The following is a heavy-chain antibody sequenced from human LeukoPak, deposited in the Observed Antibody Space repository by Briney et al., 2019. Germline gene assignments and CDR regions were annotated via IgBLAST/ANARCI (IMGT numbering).Heavy chain of an antibody. Sequence: GSLRLSCAASGFTFSSYNMNWVRQAPGKGLEWIGEINHSGSTNYNPSLKSRVTISVDTSKNQFSLKLSSVTAADTAVYYCARAPLVITFGGVIVRNAFDIWGQGTMVTVSS. V-gene: IGHV4-34*01. D-gene: IGHD3-16*02. CDR2: INHSGST. J-gene: IGHJ3*02. CDR3: ARAPLVITFGGVIVRNAFDI. CDR1: GFTFSSYN.